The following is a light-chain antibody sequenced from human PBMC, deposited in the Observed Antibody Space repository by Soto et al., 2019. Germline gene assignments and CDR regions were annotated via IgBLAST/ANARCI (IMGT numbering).Light chain of an antibody. Sequence: QSVLTQPPSASGTPGQRVTIPCSGSSANIGRNIVNWYQHLPGTAPKLLIYSNNQRPSGVPDRFSGSRSGSSASLAISGLQSVDEAYYYSSSWDDSLNGFVVFGGGTKLTVL. CDR3: SSWDDSLNGFVV. V-gene: IGLV1-44*01. CDR2: SNN. J-gene: IGLJ2*01. CDR1: SANIGRNI.